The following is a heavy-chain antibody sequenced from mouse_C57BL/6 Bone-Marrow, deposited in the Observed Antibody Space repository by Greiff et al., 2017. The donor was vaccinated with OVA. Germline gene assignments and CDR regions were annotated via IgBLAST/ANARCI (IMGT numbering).Heavy chain of an antibody. Sequence: VQLVESGAELVKPGASVKMSCKASGYTFTTYPIEWMKQNHGKSLEWIGNFHPYNDDTKYNEKFKGKATLTVEKSSSTVYLELSRLTSDDSAVYYCARESYYGNFFDYWGQGTTLTVSS. CDR2: FHPYNDDT. D-gene: IGHD2-1*01. V-gene: IGHV1-47*01. J-gene: IGHJ2*01. CDR1: GYTFTTYP. CDR3: ARESYYGNFFDY.